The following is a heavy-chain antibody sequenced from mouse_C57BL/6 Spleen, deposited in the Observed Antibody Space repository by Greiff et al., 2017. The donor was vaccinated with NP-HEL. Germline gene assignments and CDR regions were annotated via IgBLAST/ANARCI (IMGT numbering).Heavy chain of an antibody. CDR1: GYTFTSYW. J-gene: IGHJ2*01. CDR2: IDPSDSYT. CDR3: ARSRTEYYFDY. D-gene: IGHD3-3*01. Sequence: QVQLQQPGAELVMPGASVKLSCKASGYTFTSYWMHWVKQRPGQGLEWIGEIDPSDSYTNYNQKFKGKSTLTVDKSSRTAYMQLSSLTSDDSAVYYCARSRTEYYFDYWGQGTTLTVSS. V-gene: IGHV1-69*01.